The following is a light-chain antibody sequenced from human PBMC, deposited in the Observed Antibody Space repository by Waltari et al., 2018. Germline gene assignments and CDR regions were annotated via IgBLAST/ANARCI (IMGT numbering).Light chain of an antibody. CDR3: QQYNNWPSFT. CDR1: QSVSSN. J-gene: IGKJ3*01. V-gene: IGKV3D-15*01. CDR2: DAY. Sequence: EIVMTQSPATLSVSPGERVTLSCEASQSVSSNLAWYQQRPGQAPRLLIYDAYTRAPGIPARFSGSGSGTEFTLTISSLKSEDFAVYYCQQYNNWPSFTFGPGTRVDIK.